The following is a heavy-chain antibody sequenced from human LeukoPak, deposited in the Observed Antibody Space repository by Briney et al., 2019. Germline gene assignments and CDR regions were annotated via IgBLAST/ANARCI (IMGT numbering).Heavy chain of an antibody. CDR1: GFAFSTYW. Sequence: PGGSLRLSCAASGFAFSTYWMTWVRQAPGKGLEWVANIKRDGSLTHNVDSVKGRFTISRDNAKNSLYLQMNTLRVHNTRVYYCAGDQSPQIDGIYYDAFDIWGQGTMVTVAS. CDR3: AGDQSPQIDGIYYDAFDI. V-gene: IGHV3-7*01. CDR2: IKRDGSLT. D-gene: IGHD1-26*01. J-gene: IGHJ3*02.